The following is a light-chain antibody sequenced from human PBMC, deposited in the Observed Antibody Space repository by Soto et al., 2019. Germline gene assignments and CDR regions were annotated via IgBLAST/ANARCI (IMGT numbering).Light chain of an antibody. CDR3: ASWDDSLTLV. J-gene: IGLJ2*01. CDR1: NSNIGDKA. CDR2: SDD. Sequence: QSVLTQQTSASGTPGQRVTISCSGSNSNIGDKAVTWYQQIPGTAPKVVIHSDDQRPSGVPDRFSGSKSGNSASLAISAVQSEDEADYFCASWDDSLTLVFGGGTQLTVL. V-gene: IGLV1-44*01.